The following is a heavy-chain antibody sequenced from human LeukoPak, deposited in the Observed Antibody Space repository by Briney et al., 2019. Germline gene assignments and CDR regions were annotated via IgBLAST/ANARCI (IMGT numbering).Heavy chain of an antibody. CDR3: ARLYYFNGSGYYPDY. CDR1: GFTFSSCW. V-gene: IGHV3-7*04. J-gene: IGHJ4*02. D-gene: IGHD3-22*01. CDR2: IRQDGNEK. Sequence: GGSLRLSCATSGFTFSSCWMSWVRQAPGKGLEWVANIRQDGNEKLYEDSVKGRFTISRDNAKNYLYLQMNSLKAEEKADYQCARLYYFNGSGYYPDYWGQGTLVTVSS.